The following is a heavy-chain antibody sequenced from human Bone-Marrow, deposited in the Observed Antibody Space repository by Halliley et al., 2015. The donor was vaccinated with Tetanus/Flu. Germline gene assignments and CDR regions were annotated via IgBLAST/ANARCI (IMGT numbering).Heavy chain of an antibody. V-gene: IGHV3-64*01. CDR2: ITSNGEST. Sequence: YVSVITSNGESTYYANSVKGRFTSSRDNSKNTLHLQMGSLRAEDTAVYYCARGGATILSGLDVWGQGTTVTVSS. J-gene: IGHJ6*02. CDR3: ARGGATILSGLDV. D-gene: IGHD5-12*01.